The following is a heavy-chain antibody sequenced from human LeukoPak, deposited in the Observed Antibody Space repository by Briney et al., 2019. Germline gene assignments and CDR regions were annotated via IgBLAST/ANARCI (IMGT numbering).Heavy chain of an antibody. CDR1: GGSISGYY. CDR3: ARAIVGEPRGAFDI. V-gene: IGHV4-4*07. J-gene: IGHJ3*02. D-gene: IGHD1-26*01. CDR2: IYSSGST. Sequence: SETLSLTCTVSGGSISGYYWSWIRQPAGKGLEWIARIYSSGSTNDNPSLRSRVTMSVDTSKIQFSLRLSSVTAADTAVYYCARAIVGEPRGAFDIWGQGTMVTVSS.